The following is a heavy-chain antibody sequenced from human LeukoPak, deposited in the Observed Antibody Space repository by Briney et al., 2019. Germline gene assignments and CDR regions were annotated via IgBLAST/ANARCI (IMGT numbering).Heavy chain of an antibody. J-gene: IGHJ3*02. V-gene: IGHV5-51*01. CDR3: ARLLERRPDAFDI. CDR2: IYPGDSDT. D-gene: IGHD1-1*01. CDR1: GYSFTSYW. Sequence: GESLKISCKGSGYSFTSYWIGWVRQMPGKGLEWMVIIYPGDSDTRYSPSFQGQVTISADKSISTAYLQWSSLKASDTAMYYCARLLERRPDAFDIWGQGTMVTVSS.